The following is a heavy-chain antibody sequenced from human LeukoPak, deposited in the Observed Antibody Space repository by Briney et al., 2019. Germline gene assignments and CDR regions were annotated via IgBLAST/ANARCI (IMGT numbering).Heavy chain of an antibody. D-gene: IGHD6-6*01. V-gene: IGHV3-21*01. J-gene: IGHJ4*02. CDR2: ISSSSSYI. CDR3: ARQYSSSSPFDY. Sequence: VGSLRLSCAASGFTFSSYSMNWVRQAPGKGLEWVSSISSSSSYIYYADSVKGRFTISRDNAKNSLYLQMNSLRAEDTAVYYCARQYSSSSPFDYWGQGTLVTVSS. CDR1: GFTFSSYS.